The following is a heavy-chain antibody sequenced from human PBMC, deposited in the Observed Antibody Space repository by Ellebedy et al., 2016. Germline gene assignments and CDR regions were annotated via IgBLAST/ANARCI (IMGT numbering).Heavy chain of an antibody. CDR1: GYTFTSYG. Sequence: ASVKVSCXASGYTFTSYGISWVRQAPGQGLEWMGWISAYNGNTNYAQKLQGRVTMTTDTSTSTAYMELRSLRSDDTAVYYCARDRLLWFGELSYAFDIWGQGTMVTVSS. J-gene: IGHJ3*02. D-gene: IGHD3-10*01. V-gene: IGHV1-18*01. CDR3: ARDRLLWFGELSYAFDI. CDR2: ISAYNGNT.